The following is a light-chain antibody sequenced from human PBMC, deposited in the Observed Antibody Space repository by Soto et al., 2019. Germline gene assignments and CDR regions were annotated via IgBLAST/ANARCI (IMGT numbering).Light chain of an antibody. CDR2: RNN. CDR1: SSNIGATYN. CDR3: AAWDDSLGGFYV. Sequence: QSVLTQPPSVSGAPGQRVTISCTGSSSNIGATYNVHWYQQLPGTAPTNLLYRNNQRPSGVPDRFSGSKSGTSASLVISGLRSEDEAEYYCAAWDDSLGGFYVFGTGTKLTVL. J-gene: IGLJ1*01. V-gene: IGLV1-47*01.